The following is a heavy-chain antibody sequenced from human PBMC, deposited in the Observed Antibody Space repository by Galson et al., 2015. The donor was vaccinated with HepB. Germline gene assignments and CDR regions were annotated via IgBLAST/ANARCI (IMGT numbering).Heavy chain of an antibody. CDR1: GFTFSSYS. Sequence: SLRLSCAASGFTFSSYSMNWVRQAPGKGLEWVSSISSSSSYIYYADSVKGRFTISRDNAKNSLYLQMNSLRAEDTAVYYCARVSGGDYVQVSFYYYGMDVWGQGTTVTVSS. CDR2: ISSSSSYI. V-gene: IGHV3-21*01. D-gene: IGHD4-17*01. CDR3: ARVSGGDYVQVSFYYYGMDV. J-gene: IGHJ6*02.